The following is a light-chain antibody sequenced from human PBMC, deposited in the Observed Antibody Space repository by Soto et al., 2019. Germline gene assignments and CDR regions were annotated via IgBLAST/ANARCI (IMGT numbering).Light chain of an antibody. CDR1: SSDGGGYNY. CDR2: EVS. Sequence: QSVLTRPPSASGSPGQSVTISCTGTSSDGGGYNYVSWYQQHPGKAPKVLIYEVSKRPSGVPHRFSGSKSGTSASLAISGLQSEDEADYYCAAWDDSLNGYVFGTGTKVTVL. CDR3: AAWDDSLNGYV. V-gene: IGLV2-8*01. J-gene: IGLJ1*01.